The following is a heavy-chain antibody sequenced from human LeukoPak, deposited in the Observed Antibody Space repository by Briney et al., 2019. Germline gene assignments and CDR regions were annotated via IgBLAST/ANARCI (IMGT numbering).Heavy chain of an antibody. CDR2: ISHDAMNA. J-gene: IGHJ5*02. CDR1: GFTVSSNY. D-gene: IGHD6-19*01. CDR3: AKDGAQYSSGPECDP. V-gene: IGHV3-23*01. Sequence: GGSLRLSCAASGFTVSSNYMSWVRQAPGKGLEWVSAISHDAMNAYYADSVKGRFTISRDNSKKTVSLEMSSLTAADTGVYYCAKDGAQYSSGPECDPRAQGALVTVSP.